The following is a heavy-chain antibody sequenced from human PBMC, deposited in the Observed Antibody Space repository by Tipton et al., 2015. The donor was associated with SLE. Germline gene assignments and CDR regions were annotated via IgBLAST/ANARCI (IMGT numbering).Heavy chain of an antibody. D-gene: IGHD6-19*01. J-gene: IGHJ4*02. Sequence: TLSLTCAVYGGSFSGYYWSWIRQPPGKGLEWIGEINHSGSTNYNPSLKSRVTMSVDTSKNQFSLKLSSVTAADTAVYYCAREPVAGTDYWGQGTLVTVSS. CDR2: INHSGST. CDR1: GGSFSGYY. V-gene: IGHV4-34*01. CDR3: AREPVAGTDY.